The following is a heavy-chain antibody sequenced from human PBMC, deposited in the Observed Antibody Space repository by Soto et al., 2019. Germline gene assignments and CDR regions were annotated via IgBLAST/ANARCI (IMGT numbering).Heavy chain of an antibody. V-gene: IGHV4-39*01. Sequence: SETLSLTCTVSGGSISTSSYYWGWIRQPPGKGLEWIGSFYYSGSTYSNPSLKSRVTISVDTSKNHLSLRLYSVTAADTAVYWCARQGAGRSGMYYVGGMDVWGQGTTVTVSS. D-gene: IGHD3-10*01. J-gene: IGHJ6*02. CDR3: ARQGAGRSGMYYVGGMDV. CDR1: GGSISTSSYY. CDR2: FYYSGST.